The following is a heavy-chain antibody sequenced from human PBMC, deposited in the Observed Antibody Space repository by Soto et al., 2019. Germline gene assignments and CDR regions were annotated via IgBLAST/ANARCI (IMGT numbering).Heavy chain of an antibody. D-gene: IGHD1-26*01. CDR3: ARPRIVGATDAFDI. CDR1: GYTFTSHT. V-gene: IGHV1-3*01. J-gene: IGHJ3*02. Sequence: ASVKVSCKASGYTFTSHTMHWVRQAPGQRLEWMGWINAINGNTNYAQKFQGRVTITTDTSTSTAYMELSSLRSEDTAVYYCARPRIVGATDAFDIWGQGTMVTVSS. CDR2: INAINGNT.